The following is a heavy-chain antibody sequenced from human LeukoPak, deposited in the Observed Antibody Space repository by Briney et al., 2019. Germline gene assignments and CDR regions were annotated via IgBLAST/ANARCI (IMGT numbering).Heavy chain of an antibody. J-gene: IGHJ4*02. V-gene: IGHV4-39*01. CDR2: FYYSGST. Sequence: XGGSXSSSSYYWDWIRQPPGKGLEWIGSFYYSGSTYYNPSLKSRFTISVDTSKNQFSLKLSSVTAADTAVYXXXXXXAAXXXDYWGQXTXVTVSS. CDR1: GGSXSSSSYY. CDR3: XXXXAAXXXDY.